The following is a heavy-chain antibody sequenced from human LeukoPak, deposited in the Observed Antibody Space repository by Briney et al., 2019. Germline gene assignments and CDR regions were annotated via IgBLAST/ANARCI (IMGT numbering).Heavy chain of an antibody. CDR3: AGVASLAWLLDD. CDR1: GYTFTSYG. J-gene: IGHJ4*02. V-gene: IGHV1-18*01. CDR2: ISAYNGNT. Sequence: GASVKVSCKASGYTFTSYGIGWVRPAPGQGLEWMGWISAYNGNTNYAQKLQDRATMTTDTSTRTAYMEARRLRTDDTAVYYCAGVASLAWLLDDWRQGSLVTVSS. D-gene: IGHD3-3*02.